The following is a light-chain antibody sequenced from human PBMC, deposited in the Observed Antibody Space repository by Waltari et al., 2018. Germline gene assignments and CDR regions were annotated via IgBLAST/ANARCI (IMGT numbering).Light chain of an antibody. J-gene: IGLJ1*01. CDR1: SSDVGGYKY. Sequence: QSALTQPASVSGSPGQSITISCIGTSSDVGGYKYVSWYQQYPVKAPKLIIYEVNNRPPGVSIRFSGSKSGNTASLTISGLQPEDEAAYFCDSYTSTSSLPYVFGTGTKVTVL. CDR3: DSYTSTSSLPYV. CDR2: EVN. V-gene: IGLV2-14*01.